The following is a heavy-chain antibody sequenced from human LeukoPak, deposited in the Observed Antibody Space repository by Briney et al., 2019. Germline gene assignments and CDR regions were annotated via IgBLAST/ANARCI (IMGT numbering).Heavy chain of an antibody. CDR1: GGSISSGGYY. J-gene: IGHJ4*02. CDR2: IYYSGST. V-gene: IGHV4-31*03. Sequence: SETLSLTCTVSGGSISSGGYYWSWIRQHPGKGLEWIGYIYYSGSTYYNPSLKSRVTISVDTSKNQFSLKLSSVTAADTAVYYCARWRGYIVVVPAASYYFDYWGQGTLVTVSS. CDR3: ARWRGYIVVVPAASYYFDY. D-gene: IGHD2-2*01.